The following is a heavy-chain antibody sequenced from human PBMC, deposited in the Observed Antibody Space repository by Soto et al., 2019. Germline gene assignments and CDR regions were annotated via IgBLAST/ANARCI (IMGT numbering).Heavy chain of an antibody. CDR3: ARDKITGLFDY. J-gene: IGHJ4*02. CDR2: INHSGST. Sequence: SETLSLTCAVYGGSFXGYYXTWIRQPPGTGLEWIGEINHSGSTNYNPSLKSRVTISVDTSKNQFSLKLTSVTAADTAVYYCARDKITGLFDYWGQGTLVTVSS. V-gene: IGHV4-34*01. CDR1: GGSFXGYY. D-gene: IGHD2-8*02.